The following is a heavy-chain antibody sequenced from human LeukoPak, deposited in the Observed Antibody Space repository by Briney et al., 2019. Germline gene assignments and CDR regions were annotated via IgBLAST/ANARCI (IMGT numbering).Heavy chain of an antibody. CDR3: AKGNGGLDY. D-gene: IGHD2-15*01. V-gene: IGHV3-23*01. Sequence: GGSLRLSCAASGFTFRSYAMSWVRQAPGKGLEWVSGINGRGGITSYADSVKGRFTISRDNSNNKLYLQMNSLRAEDTAVYYCAKGNGGLDYWGQGTLVTVSS. CDR1: GFTFRSYA. J-gene: IGHJ4*02. CDR2: INGRGGIT.